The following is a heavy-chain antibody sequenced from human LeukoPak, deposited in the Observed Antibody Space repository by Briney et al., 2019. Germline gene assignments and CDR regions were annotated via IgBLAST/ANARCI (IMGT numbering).Heavy chain of an antibody. Sequence: SVKVSCRASGGTFSSYAISWVRQAPGQGLEWMGGIIPIFGTANYAQKFQGRVTITADKSTSTAYMELSSLRSEDTAVYYCARDRYSSSWRDAFDIWGQGTMVTVSS. CDR3: ARDRYSSSWRDAFDI. CDR2: IIPIFGTA. D-gene: IGHD6-13*01. J-gene: IGHJ3*02. CDR1: GGTFSSYA. V-gene: IGHV1-69*06.